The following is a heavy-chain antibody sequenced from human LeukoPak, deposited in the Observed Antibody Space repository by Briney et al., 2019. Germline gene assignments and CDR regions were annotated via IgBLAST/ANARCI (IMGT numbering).Heavy chain of an antibody. V-gene: IGHV3-7*03. CDR3: ARARGGLINQAYYYYGMDV. CDR2: IKQDGSEK. D-gene: IGHD1-14*01. J-gene: IGHJ6*02. CDR1: GFTFSSYW. Sequence: GGSLRLSCAASGFTFSSYWMSWVRQAPGKGLEWVANIKQDGSEKYYVDSVKGRFTISRDNAKNSLYLQMNSLRAEDTAVYYCARARGGLINQAYYYYGMDVWGQGTTVTVSS.